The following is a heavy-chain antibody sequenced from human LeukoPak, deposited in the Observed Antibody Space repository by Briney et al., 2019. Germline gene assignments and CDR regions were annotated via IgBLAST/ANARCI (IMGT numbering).Heavy chain of an antibody. Sequence: GGSLRLSCAASGFTFSSYSMNWVRQAPGKGLEWVSYISSSSSTIYYADSVKGRFTISRDNSKNTLYLQMNSLRVEDTAVYYCAKEGYYGSGSYIPHFDYWGQGTLVTVSS. V-gene: IGHV3-48*01. J-gene: IGHJ4*02. CDR1: GFTFSSYS. CDR2: ISSSSSTI. CDR3: AKEGYYGSGSYIPHFDY. D-gene: IGHD3-10*01.